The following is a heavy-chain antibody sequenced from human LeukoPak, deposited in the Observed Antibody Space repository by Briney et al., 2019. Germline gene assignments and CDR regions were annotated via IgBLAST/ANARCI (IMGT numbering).Heavy chain of an antibody. V-gene: IGHV4-30-4*01. CDR1: GGSISSGDYY. CDR2: IYYSGNT. CDR3: ARHTTGDAGAYFDY. Sequence: SQTLSLTCTVSGGSISSGDYYWSWIRQPPGKGLEWIGYIYYSGNTYYNPSLKSRVTISVDTSKNQFSLKLSSVTAADTAVYYCARHTTGDAGAYFDYWGQGTLVTVSS. J-gene: IGHJ4*02. D-gene: IGHD2-21*02.